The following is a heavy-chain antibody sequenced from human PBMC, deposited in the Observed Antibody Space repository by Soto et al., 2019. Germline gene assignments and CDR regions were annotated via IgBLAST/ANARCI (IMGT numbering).Heavy chain of an antibody. CDR1: GFTFSSYS. Sequence: GGSLRLSCAASGFTFSSYSMNWVRQAPGKGLEWVSSISSGSSYIGYADSVKGLFTNSRGNARNSLYLQMNSLRAEDTAVYYCARDLRKVGATGVYYYYGMDVWCQGTTVTVSS. D-gene: IGHD1-26*01. CDR3: ARDLRKVGATGVYYYYGMDV. J-gene: IGHJ6*02. V-gene: IGHV3-21*01. CDR2: ISSGSSYI.